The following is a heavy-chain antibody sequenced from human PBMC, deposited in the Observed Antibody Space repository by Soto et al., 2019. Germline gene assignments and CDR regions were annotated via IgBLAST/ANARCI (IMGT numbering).Heavy chain of an antibody. J-gene: IGHJ5*02. CDR2: IKQDGSEK. V-gene: IGHV3-7*01. Sequence: PGGSLRRSCAASGFTFSSHWMSWVRQAPGEGLEWVANIKQDGSEKYYVDSVKGRFTISRDNAKNSLYLQMNSLRAEDTAVYYCARAQSYYDFWSGYQNWFDPWGQGTLVTVSS. CDR1: GFTFSSHW. CDR3: ARAQSYYDFWSGYQNWFDP. D-gene: IGHD3-3*01.